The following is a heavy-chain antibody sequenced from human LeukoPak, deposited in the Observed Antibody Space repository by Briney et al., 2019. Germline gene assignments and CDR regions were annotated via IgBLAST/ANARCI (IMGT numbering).Heavy chain of an antibody. D-gene: IGHD3-16*02. CDR2: IYPGDSDT. CDR3: ARTYVWGSYRPYYFDY. V-gene: IGHV5-51*01. J-gene: IGHJ4*02. Sequence: GESLKISCKGSGYSFTSYWIGWVRQMPGKGLEWMGIIYPGDSDTRYNPSFQGQVTISADKSISTAYLQWSSLKASDTAMYYCARTYVWGSYRPYYFDYWGQGTLVTVSS. CDR1: GYSFTSYW.